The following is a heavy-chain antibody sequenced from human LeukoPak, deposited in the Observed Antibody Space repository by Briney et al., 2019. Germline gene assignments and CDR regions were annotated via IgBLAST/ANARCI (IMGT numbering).Heavy chain of an antibody. CDR1: GGTFSSYA. J-gene: IGHJ4*02. V-gene: IGHV1-69*13. CDR2: IIPIFGTA. D-gene: IGHD2-2*01. CDR3: ARDIWERYCSSTSCYYFDY. Sequence: ASVKVSCKASGGTFSSYAISWVRQAPGQGLEWMGGIIPIFGTANYAQKFQGRVTITADESTSTAYMELSSLRSEDTAVYYCARDIWERYCSSTSCYYFDYWGQGTLVTVSS.